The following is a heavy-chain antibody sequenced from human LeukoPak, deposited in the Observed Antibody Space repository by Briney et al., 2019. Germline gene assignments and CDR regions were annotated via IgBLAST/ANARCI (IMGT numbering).Heavy chain of an antibody. CDR1: GGSFSGYY. CDR3: ARLSSSWYHPHLF. J-gene: IGHJ4*02. V-gene: IGHV4-34*01. Sequence: SETLSLTCAVYGGSFSGYYWSWIRQPPGKGLEWIGEINHSGSTNYNPSLKSRVTISVDTSKNQFSLKLSSVTAADTAVYYCARLSSSWYHPHLFWGQGILVTVSS. D-gene: IGHD6-13*01. CDR2: INHSGST.